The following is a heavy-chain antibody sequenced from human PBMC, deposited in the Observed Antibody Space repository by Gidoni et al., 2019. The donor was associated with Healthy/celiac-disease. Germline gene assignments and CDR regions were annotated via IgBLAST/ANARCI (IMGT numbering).Heavy chain of an antibody. V-gene: IGHV1-69*08. CDR2: IIPILGIA. CDR1: GGTFSSYT. J-gene: IGHJ6*02. Sequence: QVQLVQSGAEVKNPGSSEKVPCKASGGTFSSYTNSWVRQAPGQGLEWMGRIIPILGIANYAQKFQGRVTITADKSTSTAYMELSSLRSEDTAVYYCARELYGMDVWGQGTTVTVSS. CDR3: ARELYGMDV.